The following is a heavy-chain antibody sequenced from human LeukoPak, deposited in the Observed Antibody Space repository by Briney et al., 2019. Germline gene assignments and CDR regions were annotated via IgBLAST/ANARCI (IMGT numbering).Heavy chain of an antibody. CDR1: GGSISSYS. J-gene: IGHJ4*02. CDR3: ASERYGDLFES. V-gene: IGHV4-59*01. D-gene: IGHD4-17*01. Sequence: SETLSLTCTVSGGSISSYSWSWIRQPPGKGLEWIGYVYYSGSTNYNPSLKSRVTISLDTSKTQFSLKVSSVTAADTCVYYCASERYGDLFESWGQGTLVTVSS. CDR2: VYYSGST.